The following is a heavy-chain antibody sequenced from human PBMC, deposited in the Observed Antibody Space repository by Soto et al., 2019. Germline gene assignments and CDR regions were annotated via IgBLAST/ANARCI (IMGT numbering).Heavy chain of an antibody. CDR1: GGSISGYY. CDR2: IYYRGST. CDR3: ARQQLLPYYYALDV. Sequence: QVQLQESGPGLVKPSDTLSLNCTVSGGSISGYYWSWIRQPPGKGLEYIGYIYYRGSTNYNPSLKSRVTISVDPSRILFSLKVNSVTAADTSVYYCARQQLLPYYYALDVWGQGTTVTVSS. J-gene: IGHJ6*02. D-gene: IGHD6-13*01. V-gene: IGHV4-59*07.